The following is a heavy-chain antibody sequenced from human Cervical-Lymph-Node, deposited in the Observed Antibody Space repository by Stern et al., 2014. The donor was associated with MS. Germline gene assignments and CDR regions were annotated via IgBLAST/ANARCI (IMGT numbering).Heavy chain of an antibody. D-gene: IGHD6-13*01. CDR2: ISSRSSYI. CDR3: VKTAATAGLYYFDS. Sequence: EVQLVESGGGLVKTGGSLTLSCAASGFVFSSDSLNWVRQAPGKGLEGVSSISSRSSYIHYADSVRGRFIISRDNAKNSLYLQMHSLRAEDTAVYFCVKTAATAGLYYFDSWGQGTLVTVSS. J-gene: IGHJ4*02. V-gene: IGHV3-21*02. CDR1: GFVFSSDS.